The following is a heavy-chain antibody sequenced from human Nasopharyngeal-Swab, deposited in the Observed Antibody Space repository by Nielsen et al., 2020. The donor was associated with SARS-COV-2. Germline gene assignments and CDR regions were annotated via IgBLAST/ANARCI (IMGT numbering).Heavy chain of an antibody. D-gene: IGHD3-22*01. J-gene: IGHJ4*02. CDR1: GASISNYY. CDR3: ARDHSYYDSNGYYFDY. CDR2: SYHIWDT. Sequence: SETLSLTCTVSGASISNYYWTWIRQTPGKGLEWIAFSYHIWDTTSNPSLKSRVTISVDTSKNQFSLKLSSVTAADTAVYYCARDHSYYDSNGYYFDYWGLGTLVTVSS. V-gene: IGHV4-59*01.